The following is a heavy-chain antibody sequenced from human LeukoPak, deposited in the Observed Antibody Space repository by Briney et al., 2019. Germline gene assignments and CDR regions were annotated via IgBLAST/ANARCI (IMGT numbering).Heavy chain of an antibody. J-gene: IGHJ4*02. CDR3: AKDSLYSSSWYSLDS. CDR1: GFTLSTYY. CDR2: VGGSGDST. D-gene: IGHD6-13*01. Sequence: GGSLRLSCAASGFTLSTYYMSWVRQAPGKGLEWVSVVGGSGDSTYYADSVKGRFAISRDSSRNTVYLQMNSLRVEDTAIYYCAKDSLYSSSWYSLDSWGQGTLVTVSS. V-gene: IGHV3-23*01.